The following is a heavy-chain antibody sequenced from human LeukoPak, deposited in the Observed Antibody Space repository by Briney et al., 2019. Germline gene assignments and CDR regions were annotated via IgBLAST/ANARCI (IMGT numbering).Heavy chain of an antibody. CDR1: GYTFTGYY. J-gene: IGHJ5*02. D-gene: IGHD3-22*01. CDR2: INPNSGGT. Sequence: ASVKASCKASGYTFTGYYMHWVRQAPGQGLEWMGWINPNSGGTNYAQKFQGRVTMARDTSISTAYMELSRLRSDDTAVYYCARNYDSSGYHHPWGQGTLVTVSS. V-gene: IGHV1-2*02. CDR3: ARNYDSSGYHHP.